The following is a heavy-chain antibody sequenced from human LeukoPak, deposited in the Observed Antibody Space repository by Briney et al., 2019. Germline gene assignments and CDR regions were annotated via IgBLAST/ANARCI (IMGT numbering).Heavy chain of an antibody. Sequence: ASVKVSCKASGYTFTRYDINWVRQATGQGLEWMGWMNPNSGNTGYAQKFQGRVTSTRNTSISTAYMELSSLRSEDTAVYYCAREGNGSGSYFTYYYYYYMDVWGKGTTVTVSS. CDR3: AREGNGSGSYFTYYYYYYMDV. CDR1: GYTFTRYD. CDR2: MNPNSGNT. V-gene: IGHV1-8*03. D-gene: IGHD3-10*01. J-gene: IGHJ6*03.